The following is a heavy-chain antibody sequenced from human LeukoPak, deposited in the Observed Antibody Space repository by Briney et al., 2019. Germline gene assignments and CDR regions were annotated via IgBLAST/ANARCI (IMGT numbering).Heavy chain of an antibody. CDR1: GASISSYY. D-gene: IGHD5-24*01. J-gene: IGHJ6*02. Sequence: PSETLSLTCTVSGASISSYYWSWIRQPPGKGLEWIGYIYYSGSTNYNPSLKSRVTISVDTSKNQFSLKLSSVTAADTAVYYCARSKQHRDGYLRVFQPYYYYGMDVWGQGTTVTVSS. V-gene: IGHV4-59*01. CDR2: IYYSGST. CDR3: ARSKQHRDGYLRVFQPYYYYGMDV.